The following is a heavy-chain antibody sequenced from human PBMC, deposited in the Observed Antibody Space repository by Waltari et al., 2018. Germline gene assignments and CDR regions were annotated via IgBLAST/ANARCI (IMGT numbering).Heavy chain of an antibody. CDR1: GGSFSGYY. Sequence: QVQLQQWGAGLLKPSETLSLTCAVYGGSFSGYYWSWIRQPPGKGLEWIGEINHSGSTNYNPSLKSRVTISVDTSKNQFSLKLSSVTAADTAVYYCARDRTGYGSGSYPWDYYYYGMDVWGQGTTVTVSS. J-gene: IGHJ6*02. CDR2: INHSGST. V-gene: IGHV4-34*01. D-gene: IGHD3-10*01. CDR3: ARDRTGYGSGSYPWDYYYYGMDV.